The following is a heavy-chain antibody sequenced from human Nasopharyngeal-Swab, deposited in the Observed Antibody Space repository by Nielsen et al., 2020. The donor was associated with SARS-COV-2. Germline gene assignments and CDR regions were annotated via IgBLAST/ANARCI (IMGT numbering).Heavy chain of an antibody. Sequence: ASVKVSCKASGYTFTSYYMHWVRQAPGQGLEWMGIINPSGGSTSYAQKFQGRVTMTRDTSTRTVYMELSSLRSEDTAVYYCARDQGREANYDFWSGYSRAVGAFDIWGQGTMVTVSS. CDR3: ARDQGREANYDFWSGYSRAVGAFDI. D-gene: IGHD3-3*01. CDR1: GYTFTSYY. V-gene: IGHV1-46*01. J-gene: IGHJ3*02. CDR2: INPSGGST.